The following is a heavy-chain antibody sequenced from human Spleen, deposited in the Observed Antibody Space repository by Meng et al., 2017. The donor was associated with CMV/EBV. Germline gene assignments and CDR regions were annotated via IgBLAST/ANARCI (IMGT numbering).Heavy chain of an antibody. D-gene: IGHD3-3*01. CDR3: AGFGVAITNGLDV. V-gene: IGHV3-48*03. Sequence: GGSLRLSCAVSGFTFSTYEMNWVRQAPGKGLEWVSYISTGGTTIYYADSVKGRFTISRDNAKSSLYLQMDSLRAEDTAVYYCAGFGVAITNGLDVWGRGTTVTVSS. CDR1: GFTFSTYE. CDR2: ISTGGTTI. J-gene: IGHJ6*02.